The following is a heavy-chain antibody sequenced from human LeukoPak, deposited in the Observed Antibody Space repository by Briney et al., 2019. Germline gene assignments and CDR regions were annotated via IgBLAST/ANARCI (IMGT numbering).Heavy chain of an antibody. D-gene: IGHD3-3*01. CDR2: MSESGGTT. J-gene: IGHJ3*02. V-gene: IGHV3-23*01. CDR1: GFTFKNYA. Sequence: GGSLRLSCVASGFTFKNYAMNWVRQAPGKGLEWVSTMSESGGTTYNADSLKGRFTISRDNSKNTLYLQMNSLRGEDTAVYYCAKSNQRALRLLEWLNDAFDIWGQGTMVTVSS. CDR3: AKSNQRALRLLEWLNDAFDI.